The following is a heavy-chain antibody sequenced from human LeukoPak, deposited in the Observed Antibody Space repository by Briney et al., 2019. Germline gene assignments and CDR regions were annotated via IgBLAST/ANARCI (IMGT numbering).Heavy chain of an antibody. CDR3: ARGYYGSGSLN. CDR2: INHSGST. D-gene: IGHD3-10*01. J-gene: IGHJ4*02. CDR1: GGSFSGYY. V-gene: IGHV4-34*01. Sequence: PSETLSLTCAVYGGSFSGYYWSWIRQPPGKGLEWTGEINHSGSTNYNPSLKSRVTISVDTSKNQFSLKLSSVTAADTAVYYCARGYYGSGSLNWGQGTLVTVSS.